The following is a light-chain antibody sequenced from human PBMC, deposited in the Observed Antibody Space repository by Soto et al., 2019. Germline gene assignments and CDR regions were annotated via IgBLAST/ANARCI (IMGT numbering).Light chain of an antibody. CDR1: QTVRNNY. CDR2: DAS. CDR3: QQYDNAFT. V-gene: IGKV3-20*01. J-gene: IGKJ4*01. Sequence: FVLTQSPGTLSLSPGERATLSCRASQTVRNNYLAWYQQKPGQAPRLLIYDASSRATGIPDRFSGGGSGTDFTLTISRLEPEDLAVYYCQQYDNAFTFGGGTKVDIK.